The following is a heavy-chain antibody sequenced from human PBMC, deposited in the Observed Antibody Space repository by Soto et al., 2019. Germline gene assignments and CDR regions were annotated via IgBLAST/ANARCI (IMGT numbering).Heavy chain of an antibody. V-gene: IGHV3-30*18. J-gene: IGHJ5*01. CDR2: VSYDGSLK. D-gene: IGHD6-19*01. Sequence: PGGSLRLCCTASGFSFSSYGMQWVRQAPVKGLEWVAVVSYDGSLKYYADSVKGRFTVSRDNFQNTVYLQMNSLRAEDTAVYYCAKEYYQHHSGWFFHSWGHGPQLTIST. CDR3: AKEYYQHHSGWFFHS. CDR1: GFSFSSYG.